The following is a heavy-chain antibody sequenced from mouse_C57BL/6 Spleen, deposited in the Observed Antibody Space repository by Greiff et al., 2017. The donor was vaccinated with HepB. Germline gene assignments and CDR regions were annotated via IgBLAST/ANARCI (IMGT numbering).Heavy chain of an antibody. CDR1: GYAFSSSW. Sequence: QVQLQQSGPELVKPGASVKISCTASGYAFSSSWMNWVKQRPGKGLEWIGRIYPGDGDTNSNGKFKGKSTLTAYKSSSTAYMQRSSLTAEDSAVYFCARLLRDWYFDVWGTGTTVTVSS. J-gene: IGHJ1*03. CDR2: IYPGDGDT. V-gene: IGHV1-82*01. D-gene: IGHD1-1*01. CDR3: ARLLRDWYFDV.